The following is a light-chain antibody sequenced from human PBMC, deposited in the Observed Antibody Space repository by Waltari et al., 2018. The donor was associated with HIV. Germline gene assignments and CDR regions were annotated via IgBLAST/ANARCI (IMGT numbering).Light chain of an antibody. V-gene: IGKV1-5*03. Sequence: IQMTQSPSPLPASVGDRVIITCRASQSINAWLAWYQQLPGKAPRLLIYKASNLQSGVPSRFSGSGSGTEFTLTISSLQPDDFATYYCQQYNNFPATFGPGTKVDIK. CDR3: QQYNNFPAT. CDR1: QSINAW. CDR2: KAS. J-gene: IGKJ3*01.